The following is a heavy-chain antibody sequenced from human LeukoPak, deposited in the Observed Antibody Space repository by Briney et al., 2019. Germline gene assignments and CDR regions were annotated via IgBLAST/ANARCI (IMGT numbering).Heavy chain of an antibody. J-gene: IGHJ4*02. Sequence: SETLSLTCSVSGGSISTYYWSWIRQPPGKGLEWIGYIYYTGSTNYNPSLKSRVTISVDTSKNQFSLKLSSVTAADTAVYYCARHPRGGWEPLPYFDYWGQGTLATVSS. D-gene: IGHD1-26*01. CDR2: IYYTGST. CDR1: GGSISTYY. V-gene: IGHV4-59*08. CDR3: ARHPRGGWEPLPYFDY.